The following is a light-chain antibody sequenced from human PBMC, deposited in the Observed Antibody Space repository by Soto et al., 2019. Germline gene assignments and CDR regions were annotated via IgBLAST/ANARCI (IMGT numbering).Light chain of an antibody. CDR3: TSYAGSDIGV. Sequence: QSALTQPPSASGSPGQSVTISCTGTSSDVGGYNYVSWYQQYPGKAPKLMIYEVSKRPSGVPDRFSGSKSGNTASLTVSGLQAEDEADYYCTSYAGSDIGVFGGGTKLTVL. J-gene: IGLJ3*02. V-gene: IGLV2-8*01. CDR1: SSDVGGYNY. CDR2: EVS.